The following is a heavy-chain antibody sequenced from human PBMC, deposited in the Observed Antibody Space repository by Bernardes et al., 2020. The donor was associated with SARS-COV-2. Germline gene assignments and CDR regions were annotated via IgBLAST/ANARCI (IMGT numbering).Heavy chain of an antibody. CDR3: ASPLFVRGLLDAFDI. CDR1: GGSISSSSYY. J-gene: IGHJ3*02. D-gene: IGHD6-6*01. Sequence: SETLSLTCTVSGGSISSSSYYWGWIRQPPGKGLEWIGSIYYSGSTYYNPSLKSRVTISVDTSKNQFSLKLSSVTAADTAVYYCASPLFVRGLLDAFDIWGQGTMVTVSS. V-gene: IGHV4-39*01. CDR2: IYYSGST.